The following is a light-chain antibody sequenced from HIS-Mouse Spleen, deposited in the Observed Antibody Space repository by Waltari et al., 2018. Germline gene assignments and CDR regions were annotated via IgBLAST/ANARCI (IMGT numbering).Light chain of an antibody. V-gene: IGLV2-14*01. J-gene: IGLJ2*01. Sequence: QSALTQPASVSGSPGQSITISCTGTSSDGGGYNHVSWYQQHLGKAPKLMIYEVSNRPSGVSNRFSGSKSGNTASLTISGLQAEDEADYYCSSYTSSSTLVFGGGTKLTVL. CDR2: EVS. CDR3: SSYTSSSTLV. CDR1: SSDGGGYNH.